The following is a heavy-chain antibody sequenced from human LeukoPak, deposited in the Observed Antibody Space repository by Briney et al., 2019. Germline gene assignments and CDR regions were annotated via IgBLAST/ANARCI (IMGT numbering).Heavy chain of an antibody. CDR3: AREPGQQLGYFHYFGMDV. Sequence: PGRSLRLSCAASEFSFSSYGMHWVRQAPGKGLEWVALIWCDGRKKYYADSVKGRFSIYRDNAKNTLYLEMSSLRAEDTAVYYCAREPGQQLGYFHYFGMDVWGQGTTVTVSS. CDR1: EFSFSSYG. D-gene: IGHD6-13*01. J-gene: IGHJ6*02. CDR2: IWCDGRKK. V-gene: IGHV3-33*01.